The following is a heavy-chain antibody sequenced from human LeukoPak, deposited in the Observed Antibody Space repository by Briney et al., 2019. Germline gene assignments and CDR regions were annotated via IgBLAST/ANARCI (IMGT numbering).Heavy chain of an antibody. V-gene: IGHV3-23*01. CDR3: ARYRTSLVARHFDY. D-gene: IGHD5-12*01. J-gene: IGHJ4*02. CDR2: ISGSGGST. Sequence: GGSLRLSCAASGFIFSSYAMSWVRQAPGKGLEWVSTISGSGGSTYYADSVKGRFTISRDNSKNTVYLQMNSLRAEDTAVYYCARYRTSLVARHFDYWGQGTLVTVSS. CDR1: GFIFSSYA.